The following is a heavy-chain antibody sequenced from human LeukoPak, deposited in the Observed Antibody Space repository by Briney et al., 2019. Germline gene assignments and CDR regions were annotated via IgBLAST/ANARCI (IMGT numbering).Heavy chain of an antibody. J-gene: IGHJ4*02. CDR2: IYYSGST. Sequence: SETLSLTCTVSGGSISSYYWSWIRQPPGKGLELIGYIYYSGSTNYNPSLKSRVTISVDTSKNQFSLKLSSVTAADTAVYYCARRKNSGWALVDYWGQGTLVTVSS. CDR1: GGSISSYY. CDR3: ARRKNSGWALVDY. D-gene: IGHD6-19*01. V-gene: IGHV4-59*01.